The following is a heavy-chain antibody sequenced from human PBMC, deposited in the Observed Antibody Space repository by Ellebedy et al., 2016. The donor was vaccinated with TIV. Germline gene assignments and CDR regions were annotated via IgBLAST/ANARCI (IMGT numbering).Heavy chain of an antibody. CDR1: GFTFSSYG. Sequence: GESLKISCAASGFTFSSYGMHWVRQAPGKGLEWVAVIWYDGSNKYYADSVKGRFTISRDNAKSSLYLQMNSLRDDDTAVYYCTRDPNGIADFDFWGQGTLVTVSS. V-gene: IGHV3-33*01. CDR2: IWYDGSNK. D-gene: IGHD1-14*01. CDR3: TRDPNGIADFDF. J-gene: IGHJ4*02.